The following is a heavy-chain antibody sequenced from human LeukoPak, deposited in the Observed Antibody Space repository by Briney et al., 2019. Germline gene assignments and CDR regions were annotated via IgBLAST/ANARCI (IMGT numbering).Heavy chain of an antibody. V-gene: IGHV4-34*01. D-gene: IGHD4-17*01. CDR2: INHSGST. J-gene: IGHJ4*02. CDR1: GGSFSGYY. CDR3: ARRKMTKPLDY. Sequence: SETLSLTCAVYGGSFSGYYWSWIRQPPGKGLEWIGEINHSGSTSYNPSLKSRVTISVDTSKNQFSLKLSSVTAADTAVYYCARRKMTKPLDYWGQGTLVTVSS.